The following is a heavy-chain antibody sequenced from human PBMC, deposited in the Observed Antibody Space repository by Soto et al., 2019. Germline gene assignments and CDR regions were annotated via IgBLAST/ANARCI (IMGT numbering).Heavy chain of an antibody. CDR1: GFSFSPSG. V-gene: IGHV3-33*01. CDR3: ARDGSHYDVDY. CDR2: IWNDGTTT. D-gene: IGHD4-4*01. Sequence: LVESGGGVAQPGRSLRLSCATSGFSFSPSGMHWVRQAPGKGLEWLAIIWNDGTTTYYADSVKGRFTISRDNSKNTLYQQMNSLRDEDTAVYYCARDGSHYDVDYWGQGTLVTVSS. J-gene: IGHJ4*02.